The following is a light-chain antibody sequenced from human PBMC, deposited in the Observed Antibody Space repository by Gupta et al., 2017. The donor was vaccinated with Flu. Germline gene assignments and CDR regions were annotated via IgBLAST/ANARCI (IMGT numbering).Light chain of an antibody. Sequence: DIQMTQSPSSLSAFVGDRVTITCRATHNITTSLNWYQQKPGKAPNLLIFGTSNLQGGVPSRFSGSKSGTDFTLTISRLQPEDFATYYCQQSDSLPYTFGRGSKLEIK. CDR2: GTS. J-gene: IGKJ2*01. V-gene: IGKV1-39*01. CDR3: QQSDSLPYT. CDR1: HNITTS.